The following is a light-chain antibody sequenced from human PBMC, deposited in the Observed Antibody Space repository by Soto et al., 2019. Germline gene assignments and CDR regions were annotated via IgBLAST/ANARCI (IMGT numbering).Light chain of an antibody. CDR2: DAS. V-gene: IGKV1-13*02. Sequence: AIPLTQSPPSLSASVGDRVTITCRASQGISSALAWYQQKPGKAPKLLIYDASSLESGVPSRFSGSGSGTDFTLTISSLQPEDFGTYYCQQFKSFLTFGGGTKVEIK. CDR3: QQFKSFLT. CDR1: QGISSA. J-gene: IGKJ4*01.